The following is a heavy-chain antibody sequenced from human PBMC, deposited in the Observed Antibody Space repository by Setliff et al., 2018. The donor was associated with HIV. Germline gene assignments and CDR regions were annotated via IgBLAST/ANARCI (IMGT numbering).Heavy chain of an antibody. CDR2: IENSAST. D-gene: IGHD3-10*01. CDR1: GDSISTDY. Sequence: PSETLSLTCTVSGDSISTDYWTWIRQPPGKGLEWIGYIENSASTSYNPSLKSRVTISVDTSKNQFSLKLNSVTAADTAVYYCARHSSYYQYFDYWGQGSLVT. J-gene: IGHJ4*02. V-gene: IGHV4-59*08. CDR3: ARHSSYYQYFDY.